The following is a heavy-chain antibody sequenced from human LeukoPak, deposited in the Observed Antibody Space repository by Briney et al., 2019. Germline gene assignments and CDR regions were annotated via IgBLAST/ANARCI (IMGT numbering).Heavy chain of an antibody. CDR3: ASSPYCGGDCYSY. CDR2: IIPILGIA. D-gene: IGHD2-21*01. J-gene: IGHJ4*02. CDR1: GGTFSSYT. Sequence: SVKVSRKASGGTFSSYTISWVRQAPGQGLEWMGRIIPILGIANYAQKFQGRVTITADKSTSTAYMELSSLRSEDTAVYYCASSPYCGGDCYSYWGQGTLVTVSS. V-gene: IGHV1-69*02.